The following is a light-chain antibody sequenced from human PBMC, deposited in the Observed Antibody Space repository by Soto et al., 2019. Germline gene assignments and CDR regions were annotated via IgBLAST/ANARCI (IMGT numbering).Light chain of an antibody. Sequence: IVVTQSAGTLSLSPGERATLSCRGSQSVSSSYSAWYQQKPGQAPRLLIYGASSRATGIPDRFSGSGSGTDFTLTISRLEPEDFAVYYCQQYGSSPRTFGQGTTV. CDR1: QSVSSSY. CDR3: QQYGSSPRT. J-gene: IGKJ1*01. V-gene: IGKV3-20*01. CDR2: GAS.